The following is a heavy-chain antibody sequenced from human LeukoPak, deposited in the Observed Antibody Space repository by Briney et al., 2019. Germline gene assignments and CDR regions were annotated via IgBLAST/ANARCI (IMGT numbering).Heavy chain of an antibody. D-gene: IGHD3-10*01. Sequence: SETLSLTCTVSGGSISSYYWSWIRQPPGKGLEWIGYIYYSGSTNYNPSLKSRVTISVDTSKNQFSLKLSSVTAADTAVYYCARLRGYYYGSGSTPPRNWFDPWGQGTLVTVSS. V-gene: IGHV4-59*12. CDR2: IYYSGST. J-gene: IGHJ5*02. CDR1: GGSISSYY. CDR3: ARLRGYYYGSGSTPPRNWFDP.